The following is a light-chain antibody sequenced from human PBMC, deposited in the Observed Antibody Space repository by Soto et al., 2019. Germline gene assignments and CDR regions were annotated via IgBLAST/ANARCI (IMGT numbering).Light chain of an antibody. J-gene: IGLJ3*02. Sequence: QTVVTQPPSSSGTPGQGLIISCSGSSSNIGSNYVYWYRLLPGTAPKLVMFSDVTRPPGVPDRFSGSKSGTSASLAISGLRPEDDADYFCASCDATLSGWGFGGGTNLTVL. V-gene: IGLV1-47*02. CDR2: SDV. CDR3: ASCDATLSGWG. CDR1: SSNIGSNY.